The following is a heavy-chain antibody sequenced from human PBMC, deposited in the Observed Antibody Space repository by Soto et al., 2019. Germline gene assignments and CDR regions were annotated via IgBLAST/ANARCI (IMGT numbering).Heavy chain of an antibody. Sequence: ASVKVSCKASGYTFTGYYMHWLRQAPGQGPEWMGWISAYNGNKIYAQKVQDRVTMTTDTSTNTAYMELRSLTSDDTAVYYCARTYEPGYCTNGLCPDFTSWGQGTLVTVSS. CDR1: GYTFTGYY. J-gene: IGHJ5*02. D-gene: IGHD2-8*01. CDR3: ARTYEPGYCTNGLCPDFTS. V-gene: IGHV1-18*04. CDR2: ISAYNGNK.